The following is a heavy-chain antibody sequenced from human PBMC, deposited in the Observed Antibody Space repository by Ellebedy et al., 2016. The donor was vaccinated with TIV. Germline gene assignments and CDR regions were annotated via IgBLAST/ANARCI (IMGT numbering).Heavy chain of an antibody. D-gene: IGHD2-21*02. CDR3: AKEGSGVTHVDA. Sequence: GGSLRLSXEGSGFTFDDHAMHWVRQDTGKGLEWVAGISWHGKNIGYSNSVKGRFTISRDNTNNTLYLQMDSLRGDDTARYFCAKEGSGVTHVDAWGQGTLVTVSS. CDR2: ISWHGKNI. CDR1: GFTFDDHA. J-gene: IGHJ5*02. V-gene: IGHV3-9*01.